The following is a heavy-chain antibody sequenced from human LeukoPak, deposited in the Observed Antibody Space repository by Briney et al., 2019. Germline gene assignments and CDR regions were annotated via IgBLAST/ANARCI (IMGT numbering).Heavy chain of an antibody. CDR1: GASISPYY. V-gene: IGHV4-59*08. J-gene: IGHJ2*01. D-gene: IGHD3-22*01. Sequence: SETLSLTCTVSGASISPYYWSWFRQPPGKGLEWIGYIHYSGNTDYNPSLKSRVTTPVDTSKNQFSLQLSSVTAADTAVYYCARHYDSYWYFDLWGRGTLVTVSS. CDR3: ARHYDSYWYFDL. CDR2: IHYSGNT.